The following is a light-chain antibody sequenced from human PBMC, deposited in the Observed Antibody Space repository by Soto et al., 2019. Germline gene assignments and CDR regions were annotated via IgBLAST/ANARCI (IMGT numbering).Light chain of an antibody. J-gene: IGKJ1*01. CDR2: YAS. CDR3: QQYNRSPWT. CDR1: QSISNW. V-gene: IGKV1-5*01. Sequence: DIQMPQSPSTLSASVGDRVTITCRASQSISNWLAWYQQKPGKAPQLLIYYASSLASGVPTRFSGSGSGTEYTLTISSLQPVDFATYYCQQYNRSPWTFGQGTKVEIK.